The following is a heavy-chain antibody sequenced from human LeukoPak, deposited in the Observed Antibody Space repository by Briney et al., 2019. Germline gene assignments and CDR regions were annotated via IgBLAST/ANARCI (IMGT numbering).Heavy chain of an antibody. V-gene: IGHV3-74*01. CDR3: AWSRDGYNYFVY. D-gene: IGHD5-24*01. J-gene: IGHJ4*02. CDR2: INSDGRST. Sequence: PGGSLRLSCAASGFTFSSYWMHWVRQAPGKGLVWVSRINSDGRSTSYADSVKGRFTISRDNAKNTLYLQMNSLRAEDTAEYYCAWSRDGYNYFVYWGQGTLVTVSS. CDR1: GFTFSSYW.